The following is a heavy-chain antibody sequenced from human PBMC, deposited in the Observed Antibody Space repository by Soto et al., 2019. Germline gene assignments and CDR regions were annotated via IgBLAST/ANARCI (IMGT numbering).Heavy chain of an antibody. D-gene: IGHD3-10*01. CDR2: IYPGDSDT. V-gene: IGHV5-51*01. CDR1: GYTFTDYW. Sequence: PGESLKISCKGSGYTFTDYWIGWVRQLPGKGLEWMGIIYPGDSDTRYSPSFQGQVTISADKSISTAYLQWSSLKASDTAMYYCARRHTTMVRGVSYYYGMDVWGQGTTVTVSS. CDR3: ARRHTTMVRGVSYYYGMDV. J-gene: IGHJ6*02.